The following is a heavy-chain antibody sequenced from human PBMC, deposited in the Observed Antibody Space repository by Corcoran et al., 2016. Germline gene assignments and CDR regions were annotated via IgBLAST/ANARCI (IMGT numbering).Heavy chain of an antibody. D-gene: IGHD6-25*01. CDR2: IYPGDFDT. CDR3: ARGSASGYAFDY. CDR1: GYSFTSYW. V-gene: IGHV5-51*01. J-gene: IGHJ4*02. Sequence: EVQLVQSGAEVKKPGESLTISCKASGYSFTSYWLGWVRQMPAKGLEWTGLIYPGDFDTRYSPSSQDQVTISVNKSISTAYLQWSSLKASDTATYYCARGSASGYAFDYWGQGTQVTVSS.